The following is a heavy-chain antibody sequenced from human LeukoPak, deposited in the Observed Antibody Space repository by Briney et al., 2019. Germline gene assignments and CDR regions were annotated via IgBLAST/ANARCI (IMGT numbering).Heavy chain of an antibody. CDR1: GGSISSGSYY. Sequence: PSQTLSLTCTVSGGSISSGSYYWSWIRQPAGKGLEWIGSIYYSGSTYYNPSLKSRVTISVDTSKNQFSLKLSSVTAADTAVYYCARVLFGHDYGDFSDYWGQGTLVTVSS. D-gene: IGHD4-17*01. CDR3: ARVLFGHDYGDFSDY. CDR2: IYYSGST. V-gene: IGHV4-61*02. J-gene: IGHJ4*02.